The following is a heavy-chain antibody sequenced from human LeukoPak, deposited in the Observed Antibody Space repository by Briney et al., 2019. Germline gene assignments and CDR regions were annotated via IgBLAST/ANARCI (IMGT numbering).Heavy chain of an antibody. CDR1: GFTFSSYW. CDR2: ISSSSSYI. V-gene: IGHV3-21*01. J-gene: IGHJ4*02. CDR3: ARDGGTSSGYSY. Sequence: GGSLRLSCAASGFTFSSYWMSWVRQAPGKGLEWVSSISSSSSYIYYADSVKGRFTISRDNAKNSLYLQMNSLRAEDTAVYYCARDGGTSSGYSYWGQGTLVTVSS. D-gene: IGHD3-22*01.